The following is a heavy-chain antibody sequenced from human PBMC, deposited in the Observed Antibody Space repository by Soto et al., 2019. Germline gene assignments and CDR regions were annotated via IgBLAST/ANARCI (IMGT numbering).Heavy chain of an antibody. CDR1: GGSFSGYY. Sequence: SETLSLTCAVYGGSFSGYYWSWIRQPPGKGLEWIGEINHSGGTNYNPSLKSRVTISVDTSKNQLSLKLSSVTAADTAVYSCARGGLYDAFDIWGQGTMVTVSS. CDR2: INHSGGT. V-gene: IGHV4-34*01. CDR3: ARGGLYDAFDI. J-gene: IGHJ3*02. D-gene: IGHD2-21*02.